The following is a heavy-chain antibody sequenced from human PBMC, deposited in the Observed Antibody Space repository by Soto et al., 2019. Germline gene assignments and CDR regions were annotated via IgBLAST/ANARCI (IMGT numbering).Heavy chain of an antibody. CDR3: AKVTFSGDYYYYYGMDV. CDR1: GVTFSAYG. Sequence: GVSLRLCCAASGVTFSAYGRHCVRQAPGKGLEWVAVVSYDGSNKYYADSVKGRFTISRDNSWNTLYLQMNSLRAEDTAVYYCAKVTFSGDYYYYYGMDVWGQGTTVTVSS. CDR2: VSYDGSNK. V-gene: IGHV3-30*18. J-gene: IGHJ6*02. D-gene: IGHD1-26*01.